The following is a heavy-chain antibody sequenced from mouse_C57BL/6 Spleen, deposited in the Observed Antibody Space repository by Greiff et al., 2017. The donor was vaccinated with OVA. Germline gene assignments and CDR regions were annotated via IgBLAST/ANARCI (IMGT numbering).Heavy chain of an antibody. V-gene: IGHV2-2*01. Sequence: VKLLESGPGLVQPSQSLSITCTVSGFSLTSYGVHWVRQSPGKGLEWLGVIWSGGSTDYNAAFISRLSISKDNSKSQVFIKMNSLEADDTAIYYWARNWGYYFDDWGKGTTLTVSA. CDR3: ARNWGYYFDD. CDR2: IWSGGST. CDR1: GFSLTSYG. J-gene: IGHJ2*01.